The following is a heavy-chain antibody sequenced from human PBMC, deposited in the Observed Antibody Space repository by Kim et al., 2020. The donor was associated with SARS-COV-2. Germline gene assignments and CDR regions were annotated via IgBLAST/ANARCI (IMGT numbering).Heavy chain of an antibody. CDR3: ARDYYDSSGYFDY. D-gene: IGHD3-22*01. V-gene: IGHV3-48*02. J-gene: IGHJ4*02. Sequence: YADSVKGRFTISRDNAKNSLYLQMNSLRDEDTAVYYCARDYYDSSGYFDYWGQGTLVTVSS.